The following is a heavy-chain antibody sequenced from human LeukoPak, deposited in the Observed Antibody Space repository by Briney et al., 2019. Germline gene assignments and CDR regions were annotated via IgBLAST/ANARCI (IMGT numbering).Heavy chain of an antibody. J-gene: IGHJ6*02. CDR2: IYPGDSDT. Sequence: GESLKISCQGSGYSFISYWISWVRQMPGKGLEWMGIIYPGDSDTRYSPSFQGQVTISADKSISTAYLQWSSLKASDTAMYYCASTRSRSNYGMDVWGQGTTVTVSS. V-gene: IGHV5-51*01. D-gene: IGHD3-10*01. CDR3: ASTRSRSNYGMDV. CDR1: GYSFISYW.